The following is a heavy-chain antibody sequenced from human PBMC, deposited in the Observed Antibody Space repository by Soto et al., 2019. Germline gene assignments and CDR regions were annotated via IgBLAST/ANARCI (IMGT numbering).Heavy chain of an antibody. CDR3: ARGVTMVRGVIHTPDFDY. D-gene: IGHD3-10*01. J-gene: IGHJ4*02. V-gene: IGHV4-31*03. Sequence: QVQLQESGPGLVKPSQTLSLTCTVSGGSISSGGYYWSWIRQHPGKGLEWIGYIYYSGSTYYNPSLQSRVPRSVDTSKNQFSLKLSSVTAADTAVYYCARGVTMVRGVIHTPDFDYGGQGTLVTVSS. CDR1: GGSISSGGYY. CDR2: IYYSGST.